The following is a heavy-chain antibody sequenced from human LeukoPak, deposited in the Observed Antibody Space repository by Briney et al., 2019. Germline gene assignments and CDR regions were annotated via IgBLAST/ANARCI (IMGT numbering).Heavy chain of an antibody. CDR1: GFAFSDYG. D-gene: IGHD3-22*01. CDR3: ARGVDYYENSGTIDY. Sequence: GGSLRLSCTASGFAFSDYGMPWVRQPPGKGLEWVAIIWYDGSNKKYEDSVKGRFTISRDNSKNTLYLQMNSLRAEDTAVYYCARGVDYYENSGTIDYWGQGTLVTVSS. V-gene: IGHV3-33*01. J-gene: IGHJ4*02. CDR2: IWYDGSNK.